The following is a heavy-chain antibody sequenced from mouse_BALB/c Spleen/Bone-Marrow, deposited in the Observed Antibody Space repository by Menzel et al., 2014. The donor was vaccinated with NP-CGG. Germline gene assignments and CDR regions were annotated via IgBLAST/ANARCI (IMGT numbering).Heavy chain of an antibody. CDR2: INPSSGYT. Sequence: QVQLQQSGAELARPGVSVKMSCRASGYTFTTYTMHWVKQRPGQGLEWIGYINPSSGYTYYNQKFKDKATLTADKSSSAAYLQLSSLTSEDSAVYYCARVYGNCDAMDYWGQGTSVTVSS. J-gene: IGHJ4*01. CDR1: GYTFTTYT. D-gene: IGHD2-1*01. V-gene: IGHV1-4*01. CDR3: ARVYGNCDAMDY.